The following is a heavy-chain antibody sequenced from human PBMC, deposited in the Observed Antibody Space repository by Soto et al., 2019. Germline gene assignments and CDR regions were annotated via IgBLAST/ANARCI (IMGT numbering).Heavy chain of an antibody. CDR3: ARGKVYYDSSGSFDY. CDR2: INPNSGGT. CDR1: GYTFTGYY. Sequence: ASVKVSCKASGYTFTGYYMHWVRQAPGQGLEWMGWINPNSGGTNYAQKFQGGVTMTRDTSISTAYMELSRLRSDDTAVCYCARGKVYYDSSGSFDYWGQGTLVTVS. V-gene: IGHV1-2*02. D-gene: IGHD3-22*01. J-gene: IGHJ4*02.